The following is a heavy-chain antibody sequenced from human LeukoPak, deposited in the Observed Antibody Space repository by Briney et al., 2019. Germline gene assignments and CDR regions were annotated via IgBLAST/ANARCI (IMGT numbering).Heavy chain of an antibody. Sequence: ASVKVSCKASGYTFTSYDISWVRQATGQGLEWMGWMNPNSGNTGYAQKFQGRVTMTRNTSISTAYMELSSLRSEDTAVYYCARSGTRAAARRSNWFDPWGQGTLVTVSS. J-gene: IGHJ5*02. CDR1: GYTFTSYD. D-gene: IGHD1/OR15-1a*01. CDR2: MNPNSGNT. V-gene: IGHV1-8*01. CDR3: ARSGTRAAARRSNWFDP.